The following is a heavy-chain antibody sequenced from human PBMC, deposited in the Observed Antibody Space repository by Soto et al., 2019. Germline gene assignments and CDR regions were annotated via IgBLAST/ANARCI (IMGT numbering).Heavy chain of an antibody. CDR3: VKGEYYYDSSGYYPFDY. J-gene: IGHJ4*02. CDR1: GFTFTGYW. D-gene: IGHD3-22*01. Sequence: GGSLRLSCAGSGFTFTGYWMHWVRQAPGKGLMWVSRTNSDGSSTDYADSVKGRFTISRDNSKNTQNLQMSSLRADDTSFYYCVKGEYYYDSSGYYPFDYWGQGTLVTVSS. V-gene: IGHV3-74*01. CDR2: TNSDGSST.